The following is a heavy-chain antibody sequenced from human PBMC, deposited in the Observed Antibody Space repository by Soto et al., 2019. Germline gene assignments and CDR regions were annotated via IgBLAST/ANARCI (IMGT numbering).Heavy chain of an antibody. CDR3: ARHWDSDSWTARVNWFDP. CDR1: GFNFSSYG. Sequence: GGSLRLSCAASGFNFSSYGMHWVRQAPGKGLEWVAVIWYDGSNKYYADSVKGRFTISRDNSKNTLYLQMDSLRAEDTAVYYCARHWDSDSWTARVNWFDPWGQGTLVTVSS. V-gene: IGHV3-33*01. D-gene: IGHD6-13*01. CDR2: IWYDGSNK. J-gene: IGHJ5*02.